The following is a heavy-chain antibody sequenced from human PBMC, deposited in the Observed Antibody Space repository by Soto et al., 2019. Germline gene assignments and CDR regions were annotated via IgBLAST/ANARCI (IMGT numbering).Heavy chain of an antibody. CDR2: ISSSSSYI. D-gene: IGHD3-3*01. V-gene: IGHV3-21*01. CDR1: GFTFSSYS. CDR3: ARDLEALRFLDWSDYYGMDV. J-gene: IGHJ6*02. Sequence: EVQLVESGGGLVKPGGSLRLSCAASGFTFSSYSMNWVRQAPGKGLEWVSSISSSSSYIYYADSVKGRFTISRDNAKNSLDLQMNSLRAEDTAVYYCARDLEALRFLDWSDYYGMDVWGQGTTVTVSS.